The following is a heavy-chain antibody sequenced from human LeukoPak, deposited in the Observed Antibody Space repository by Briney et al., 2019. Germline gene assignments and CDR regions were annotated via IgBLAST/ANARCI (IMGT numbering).Heavy chain of an antibody. Sequence: NPSETLSLTCAVSGGSISSGGYSWSWIRQPPGKGLEWIGYIYHSGSTYYNPSLKSRVTISVDRSKNQFSLKLSSVTAADTAVYYCAREVLRYFDWPGDFDYWGQGTLVTVSS. CDR1: GGSISSGGYS. D-gene: IGHD3-9*01. J-gene: IGHJ4*02. CDR3: AREVLRYFDWPGDFDY. V-gene: IGHV4-30-2*01. CDR2: IYHSGST.